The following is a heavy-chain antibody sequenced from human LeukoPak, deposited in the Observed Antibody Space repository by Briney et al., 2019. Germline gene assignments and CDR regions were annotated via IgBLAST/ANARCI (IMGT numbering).Heavy chain of an antibody. D-gene: IGHD3-22*01. V-gene: IGHV3-66*03. CDR3: GRDYYGP. J-gene: IGHJ5*02. CDR2: IYSRGST. CDR1: GFTVSNNY. Sequence: GGSLRLSCAASGFTVSNNYMRWVRQAPGKGLEWVSSIYSRGSTSYVDSVKGRFTISRDNSKNTLFLQMNSLSVEDTAMYYCGRDYYGPWGQGTLVTVSS.